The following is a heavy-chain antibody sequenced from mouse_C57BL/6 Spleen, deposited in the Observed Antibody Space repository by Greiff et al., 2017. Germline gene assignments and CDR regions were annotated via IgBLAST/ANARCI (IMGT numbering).Heavy chain of an antibody. D-gene: IGHD1-3*01. J-gene: IGHJ4*01. CDR3: TRQVGYAMDY. Sequence: EVKVVESGGGLVKPGGSLKLSCAASGFTFSSYTMSWVRQTPEKRLEWVATISGGGGNTYYPDSVKGRFTISRDNAKNTLYLQMSSLRSEDTALYYCTRQVGYAMDYWGQGTSVTVSS. CDR2: ISGGGGNT. CDR1: GFTFSSYT. V-gene: IGHV5-9*01.